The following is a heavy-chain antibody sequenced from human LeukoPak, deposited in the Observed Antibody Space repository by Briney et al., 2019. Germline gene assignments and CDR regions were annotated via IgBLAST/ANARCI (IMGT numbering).Heavy chain of an antibody. D-gene: IGHD1-26*01. Sequence: PSETLSLTCTVSGGSISSYYWSWIRQPPGKGREWIGEINHSGSTNYNPSLKSRVIMSVDTSKNQFSLGLSSVTPADTAVYYCARYGGRSNEVGIGSLYYWGQGTLVTLSS. J-gene: IGHJ4*02. CDR1: GGSISSYY. CDR2: INHSGST. CDR3: ARYGGRSNEVGIGSLYY. V-gene: IGHV4-34*01.